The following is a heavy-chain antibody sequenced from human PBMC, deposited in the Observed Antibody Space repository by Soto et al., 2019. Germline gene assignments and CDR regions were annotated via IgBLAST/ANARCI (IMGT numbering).Heavy chain of an antibody. V-gene: IGHV3-23*01. CDR3: AYSSTPFDY. CDR2: ISGSGGST. CDR1: GFTFRSYA. D-gene: IGHD6-13*01. Sequence: EVQLLESGGGLVQPGGALRLSCAASGFTFRSYAMSWVRQAPGKGLVWVSAISGSGGSTYYAYSVKGRFTISRDNSKNTLYLQMNSLRAEDTAVYYCAYSSTPFDYWGPGTLFTVSS. J-gene: IGHJ4*02.